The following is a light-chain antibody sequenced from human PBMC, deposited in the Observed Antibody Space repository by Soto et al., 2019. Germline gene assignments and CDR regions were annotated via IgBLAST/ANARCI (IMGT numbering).Light chain of an antibody. CDR3: CSYTTSNTRQIV. V-gene: IGLV2-14*01. CDR2: DVT. CDR1: SSEVGGYNY. Sequence: QSALTQPASVSGSPGQSITLSCTGTSSEVGGYNYVSWYQQQPGKAPEFMIYDVTNRPSGVSNRFSGSKSGNTASLTISGLQAEDEADYYCCSYTTSNTRQIVFGTGTKVTVL. J-gene: IGLJ1*01.